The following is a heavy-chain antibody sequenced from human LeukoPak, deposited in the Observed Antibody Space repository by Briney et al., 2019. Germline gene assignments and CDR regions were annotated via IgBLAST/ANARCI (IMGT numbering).Heavy chain of an antibody. Sequence: SETLSLTCTVSGGSISSYYWSWIRQPPGKGLEWVGYIYYSGSTNYNPSLKSRGTISVDTSKNQFSLKLSSVTAEDKGVDYCARERGDSSGYYHYYYYIDVWGKGTTVTVSS. CDR1: GGSISSYY. CDR2: IYYSGST. V-gene: IGHV4-59*01. J-gene: IGHJ6*03. D-gene: IGHD3-22*01. CDR3: ARERGDSSGYYHYYYYIDV.